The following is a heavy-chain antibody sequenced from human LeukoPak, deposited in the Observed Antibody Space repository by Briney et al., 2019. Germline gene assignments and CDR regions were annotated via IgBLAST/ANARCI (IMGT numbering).Heavy chain of an antibody. V-gene: IGHV3-20*04. CDR1: GFTFDDYD. CDR3: ARVQQYDKFDS. D-gene: IGHD3-22*01. CDR2: ISWNGNHI. Sequence: GGSLRLSCAASGFTFDDYDISWVRQAPGKGLEWVSGISWNGNHIGYADSVKGRFTISRDNAKKSLYLQMNSLRAEDTALYYCARVQQYDKFDSWGQGTLVTVAS. J-gene: IGHJ4*02.